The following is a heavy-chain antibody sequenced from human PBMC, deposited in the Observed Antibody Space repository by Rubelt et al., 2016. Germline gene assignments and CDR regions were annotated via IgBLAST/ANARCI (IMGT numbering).Heavy chain of an antibody. J-gene: IGHJ6*02. Sequence: KVSCKVSGYTLTELSMHWVRQAPGKGLEWMGGFDPEDGETIYAQKFQGRVTMTEDTSTDTAYMELSSLRSEDTAVYYCATVIDQRVLMVAKYGMDVWGQGTTVTVSS. CDR2: FDPEDGET. CDR3: ATVIDQRVLMVAKYGMDV. V-gene: IGHV1-24*01. CDR1: GYTLTELS. D-gene: IGHD2-8*01.